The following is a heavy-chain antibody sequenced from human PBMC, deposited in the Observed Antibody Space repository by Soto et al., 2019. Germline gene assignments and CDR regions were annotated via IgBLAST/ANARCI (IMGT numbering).Heavy chain of an antibody. Sequence: SGATLFNPTHTLTLTCTFSVVSRRTSVVGGVGIRRPPGKARDWLALIYWDDGNRYSPSLKSRLTITKDTSKNQVVLTMTNMDPVATATYYCAHSQPRRQYDYAWGSYSPTPHFDYWGQGTLVTVSS. V-gene: IGHV2-5*02. CDR3: AHSQPRRQYDYAWGSYSPTPHFDY. CDR1: VVSRRTSVVG. J-gene: IGHJ4*02. CDR2: IYWDDGN. D-gene: IGHD3-16*01.